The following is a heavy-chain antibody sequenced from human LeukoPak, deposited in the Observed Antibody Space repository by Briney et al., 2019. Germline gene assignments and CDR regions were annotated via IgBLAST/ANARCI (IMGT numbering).Heavy chain of an antibody. Sequence: SETLSLTCTVSGASISNYYWSWIRQPPGKGLEWIGYIYYRGSTNYNPSLESRVTISIDTSKNQFSLKLSSVTAADTAVYYCARDLNGDVDFWGQGALVTVSS. J-gene: IGHJ4*02. CDR3: ARDLNGDVDF. CDR2: IYYRGST. D-gene: IGHD7-27*01. V-gene: IGHV4-59*12. CDR1: GASISNYY.